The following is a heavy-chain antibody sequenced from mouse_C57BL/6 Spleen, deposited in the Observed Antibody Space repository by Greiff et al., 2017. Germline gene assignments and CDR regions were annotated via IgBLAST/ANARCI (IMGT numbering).Heavy chain of an antibody. V-gene: IGHV14-3*01. CDR2: IDPANGNT. J-gene: IGHJ2*01. CDR1: GYTITNNY. D-gene: IGHD1-1*01. Sequence: EVQLQQSVAELVRPGASVKLSCTASGYTITNNYMHWVKQRPEQGLEWIGRIDPANGNTNYDHKFKGKATITADTSSNTAYLQLSSLTSEDTAIYYCAREGYGSGLDYWGQGTTLTVSS. CDR3: AREGYGSGLDY.